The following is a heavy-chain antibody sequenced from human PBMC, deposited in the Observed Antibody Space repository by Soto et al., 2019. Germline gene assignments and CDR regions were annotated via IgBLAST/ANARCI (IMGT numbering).Heavy chain of an antibody. CDR1: GFTFSSYE. V-gene: IGHV3-48*03. J-gene: IGHJ6*02. Sequence: EVQLLESGGGLVQPGGSLRLSCGASGFTFSSYEMNWVRQAPGKGLEWVSYISSSGSTIYYADSVKGRFTISRDNAKNSLYLQMNSLRAEDTAVYYCARDYSDYYGMDVWGQGTTVTVSS. CDR2: ISSSGSTI. D-gene: IGHD4-4*01. CDR3: ARDYSDYYGMDV.